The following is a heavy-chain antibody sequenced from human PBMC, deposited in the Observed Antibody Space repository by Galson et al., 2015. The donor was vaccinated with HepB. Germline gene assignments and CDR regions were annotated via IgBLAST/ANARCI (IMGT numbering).Heavy chain of an antibody. CDR3: AKGPYLYSALAGTMAGFDY. J-gene: IGHJ4*02. CDR1: GFTFSNYG. V-gene: IGHV3-30*18. D-gene: IGHD6-19*01. CDR2: ISYDGSNK. Sequence: SLRLSCAASGFTFSNYGMHWVRQAPGKGLEWVAVISYDGSNKYYADSVKGRLTISRDNYKNTLYLQMNSLRAEDTALYYCAKGPYLYSALAGTMAGFDYWGQGTLVTVSS.